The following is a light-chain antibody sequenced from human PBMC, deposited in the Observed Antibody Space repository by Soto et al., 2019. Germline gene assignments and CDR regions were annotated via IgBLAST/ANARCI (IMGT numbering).Light chain of an antibody. CDR3: QQYGSYPT. J-gene: IGKJ1*01. CDR2: GAS. V-gene: IGKV3-20*01. CDR1: QSVSSSY. Sequence: EIVLTQSPGTLSLSPGERATLSCRASQSVSSSYLAWYQQKPGQAPRLLIYGASSRATGIPDRFSGSGSGTDFTLTISRLEPEDFAVYYCQQYGSYPTFGQGPKVEIK.